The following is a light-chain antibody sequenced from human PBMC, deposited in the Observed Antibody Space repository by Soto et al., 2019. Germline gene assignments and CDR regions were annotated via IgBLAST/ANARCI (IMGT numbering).Light chain of an antibody. V-gene: IGKV1-27*01. CDR2: AAS. Sequence: DIPMTQSPSSLSASVGDRVTITCRASQGISNSLAWYQQKPGNVPKLLIYAASTLQSGVPSRFSGSGSGTDFTLTISGLQPEDVATYYCRKYNSAPWTFGQGTNVEIK. CDR1: QGISNS. J-gene: IGKJ1*01. CDR3: RKYNSAPWT.